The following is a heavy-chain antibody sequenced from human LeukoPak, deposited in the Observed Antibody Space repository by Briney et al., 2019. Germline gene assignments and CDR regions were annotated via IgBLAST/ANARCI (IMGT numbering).Heavy chain of an antibody. V-gene: IGHV5-51*01. J-gene: IGHJ3*01. CDR3: GMSGDRVPLQDDVFDV. CDR1: GYSFTSYC. CDR2: IYPGDSGP. D-gene: IGHD1-26*01. Sequence: GESLNISCKVPGYSFTSYCIGWARQMRGKGLEWMGSIYPGDSGPTYSPSFQGQVTISVDKSINTAYLQWSSLQASDSAMYYCGMSGDRVPLQDDVFDVWGQGTMVTVST.